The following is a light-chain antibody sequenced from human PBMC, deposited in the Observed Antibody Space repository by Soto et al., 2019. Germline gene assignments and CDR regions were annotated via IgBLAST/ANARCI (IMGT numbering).Light chain of an antibody. Sequence: EIVLTQSPASLSLSPGERATLSCRASQTVSGYIAWYQQKPGQAPRLLIYDASNRATGIPVRFSGSGSVTHVTLTFSSLEPEDSAIYYCQQRSKWPITFGQGTRVDIK. J-gene: IGKJ5*01. V-gene: IGKV3-11*01. CDR3: QQRSKWPIT. CDR1: QTVSGY. CDR2: DAS.